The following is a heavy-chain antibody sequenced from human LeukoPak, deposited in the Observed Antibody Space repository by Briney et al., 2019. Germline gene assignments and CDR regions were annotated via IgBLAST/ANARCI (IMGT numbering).Heavy chain of an antibody. CDR1: GYTFTGYY. J-gene: IGHJ4*02. CDR3: ARVGLLIGSGSFLAC. CDR2: INPNSGGT. V-gene: IGHV1-2*02. Sequence: ASVKVSCKASGYTFTGYYMHWVRQAPGQGLEWMGWINPNSGGTNYAQKFQGRVTMTRDTSISTAHMELSRLRSDDTAVYYCARVGLLIGSGSFLACWGQGTLVTASS. D-gene: IGHD3-10*02.